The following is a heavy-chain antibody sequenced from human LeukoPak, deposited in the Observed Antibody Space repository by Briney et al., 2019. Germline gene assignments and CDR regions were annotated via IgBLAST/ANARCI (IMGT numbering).Heavy chain of an antibody. J-gene: IGHJ4*02. CDR3: AKAGHYGSGSYYSDY. CDR2: ISGSGTTT. V-gene: IGHV3-23*01. CDR1: GFTFSSYA. D-gene: IGHD3-10*01. Sequence: GGSLRLSCAASGFTFSSYAMTWVRQAPGRGLEWLSTISGSGTTTYYVDSVKGRFTVSRDNSKNTLYLQMSSLRAGDTAVYYCAKAGHYGSGSYYSDYWGRGTLVTVSP.